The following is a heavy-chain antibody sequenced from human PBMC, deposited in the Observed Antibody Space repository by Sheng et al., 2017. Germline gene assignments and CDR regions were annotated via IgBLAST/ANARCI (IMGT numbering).Heavy chain of an antibody. CDR3: ARDIANGKFDP. CDR2: IIPMLGIP. D-gene: IGHD2-8*01. J-gene: IGHJ5*02. CDR1: GGTFSSYA. V-gene: IGHV1-69*10. Sequence: QVQLVQSGAEVKKPGSSVKVSCRASGGTFSSYAFSWVRQAPGQGLEWMGGIIPMLGIPNYAQRFQGRVTITADKSTSTAYMELRSLRSEDTAIYYCARDIANGKFDPWGQGTQVIVSS.